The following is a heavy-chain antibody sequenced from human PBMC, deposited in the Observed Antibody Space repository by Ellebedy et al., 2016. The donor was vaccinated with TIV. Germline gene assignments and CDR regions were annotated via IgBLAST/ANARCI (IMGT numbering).Heavy chain of an antibody. CDR2: ISGSGGST. J-gene: IGHJ6*02. V-gene: IGHV3-23*01. Sequence: GESLKISXAASGFTFSSYAMSWVRQAPGKGLEWVSAISGSGGSTYYADSVKGRFTISRDNAKNSLYLQMNSLRAEDTAVYYCARDGSCSSTSCYDYYYGMDVWGQGTTVTVSS. D-gene: IGHD2-2*01. CDR1: GFTFSSYA. CDR3: ARDGSCSSTSCYDYYYGMDV.